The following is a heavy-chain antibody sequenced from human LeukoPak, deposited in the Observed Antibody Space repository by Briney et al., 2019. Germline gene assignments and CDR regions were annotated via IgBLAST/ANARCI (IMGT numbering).Heavy chain of an antibody. CDR1: GYTFTSYG. D-gene: IGHD3-3*01. J-gene: IGHJ6*03. Sequence: ASVKVSCKASGYTFTSYGISWVRQAPGQGLEWMGWISAYNGNTNYAQKLQDRVTMTTDTSTSTAYMELRSLRSDDTAVYYCARFRQYYDFWSGYYPYYYYYYMDVWGKGTTVTVSS. V-gene: IGHV1-18*01. CDR3: ARFRQYYDFWSGYYPYYYYYYMDV. CDR2: ISAYNGNT.